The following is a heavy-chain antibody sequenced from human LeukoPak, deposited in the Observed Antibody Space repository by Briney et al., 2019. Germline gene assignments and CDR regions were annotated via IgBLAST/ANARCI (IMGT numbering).Heavy chain of an antibody. CDR2: INPSGRI. D-gene: IGHD3-22*01. CDR3: ARGRQEVSMIVVVMTAVSYYLDV. V-gene: IGHV4-34*01. CDR1: GGTFRGYY. J-gene: IGHJ6*03. Sequence: SETLSLPCAVYGGTFRGYYWTWIRQAPGKGLEWIGEINPSGRISYNPCLKSRLTISVDASKNQFPLNLRSLTAADTAVYYCARGRQEVSMIVVVMTAVSYYLDVWGKGTTVTVS.